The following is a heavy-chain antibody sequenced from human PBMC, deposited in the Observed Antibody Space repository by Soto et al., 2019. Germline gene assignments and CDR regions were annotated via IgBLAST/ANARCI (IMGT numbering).Heavy chain of an antibody. V-gene: IGHV4-39*01. Sequence: PSETLSLTCTVFGGSFSSSIHYWGWIRQPPGKGLEWLGTMFYFGSTYYNTSLESRVTISVDPSKNQFSLKLSSVTAADTAVYYCARHHFYCTGGSCYLQAYHYYGLDVWGQGTTVTVSS. CDR1: GGSFSSSIHY. CDR2: MFYFGST. J-gene: IGHJ6*02. CDR3: ARHHFYCTGGSCYLQAYHYYGLDV. D-gene: IGHD2-15*01.